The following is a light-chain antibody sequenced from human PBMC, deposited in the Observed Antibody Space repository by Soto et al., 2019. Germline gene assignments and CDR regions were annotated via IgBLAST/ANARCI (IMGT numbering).Light chain of an antibody. CDR2: AVS. Sequence: DIQMTQSPSSLSASVGDRVTITCRASHSISNYFNWYQQIQGKAPQVLIYAVSNLQTGVPSRFSGSGSCKDFTLTIRSLHHEDFANYYCQQTYSTLRTFGHGTKVDIK. V-gene: IGKV1-39*01. J-gene: IGKJ3*01. CDR3: QQTYSTLRT. CDR1: HSISNY.